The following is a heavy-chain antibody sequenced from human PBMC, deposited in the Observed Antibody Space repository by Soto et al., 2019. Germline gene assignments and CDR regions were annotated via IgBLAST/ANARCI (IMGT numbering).Heavy chain of an antibody. CDR1: GDSVTSDDSY. V-gene: IGHV4-39*01. D-gene: IGHD6-19*01. J-gene: IGHJ4*02. CDR3: ARRTVNIRTFYSGLKTHCFDY. CDR2: ISHTGET. Sequence: SETLSLTCTVSGDSVTSDDSYWGWIRRPPGQGLEWIGTISHTGETFYNPPLNSRLTMSLDASKNQFSLKLASMTAADAGVYYCARRTVNIRTFYSGLKTHCFDYWGQGALVTVSS.